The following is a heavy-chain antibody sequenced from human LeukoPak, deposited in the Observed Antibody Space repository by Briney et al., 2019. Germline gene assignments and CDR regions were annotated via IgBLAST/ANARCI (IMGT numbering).Heavy chain of an antibody. CDR2: IYYSGSA. CDR3: ARTSGWFDP. J-gene: IGHJ5*02. CDR1: GASIIGHY. V-gene: IGHV4-59*11. Sequence: PSETLSVTCTVSGASIIGHYWCWIRQPPGKGLDWIGHIYYSGSANYNPSLKSRITITLDTPKNQFSLKLSSVTAADTAVYYCARTSGWFDPWGQGTLVSVSS.